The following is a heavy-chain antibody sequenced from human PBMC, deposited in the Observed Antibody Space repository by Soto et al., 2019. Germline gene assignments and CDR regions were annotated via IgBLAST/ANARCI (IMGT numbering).Heavy chain of an antibody. Sequence: GGSLRLSCAASGFSVSSNYMSWVRQAPGEGLEWVAIIYINGSTDYADSVQGRFSVSRNIYKNTLFLQMNNLRAEDTAVYFCSGDPSGYDEGDWYHGVDVWGQGTTVTVSS. V-gene: IGHV3-53*01. D-gene: IGHD5-12*01. CDR3: SGDPSGYDEGDWYHGVDV. J-gene: IGHJ6*02. CDR2: IYINGST. CDR1: GFSVSSNY.